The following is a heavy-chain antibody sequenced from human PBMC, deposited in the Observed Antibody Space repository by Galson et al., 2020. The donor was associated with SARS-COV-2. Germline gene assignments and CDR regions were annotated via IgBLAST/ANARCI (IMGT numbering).Heavy chain of an antibody. V-gene: IGHV3-23*01. CDR1: GFTFTSYS. J-gene: IGHJ2*01. CDR3: AREGQWFGGFWYFDL. D-gene: IGHD3-10*01. Sequence: GGSLRLSCAASGFTFTSYSLSWVRQAPGKGLEWVSTINGPGSGDTTYYTDSVEGRFTISRDNSKNTVWLQMNSLRDEDTAMYYCAREGQWFGGFWYFDLWGRCTLVTVSS. CDR2: INGPGSGDTT.